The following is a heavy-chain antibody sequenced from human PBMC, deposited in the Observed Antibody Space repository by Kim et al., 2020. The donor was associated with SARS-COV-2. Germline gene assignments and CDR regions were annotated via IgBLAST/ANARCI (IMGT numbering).Heavy chain of an antibody. CDR1: GFTFSSYA. J-gene: IGHJ5*02. CDR3: ARPYSGSYWGWFDP. V-gene: IGHV3-30-3*01. Sequence: GGSLRLSCAASGFTFSSYAMHWVRQAPGKGLEWVAVISYDGSNKYYADSVKGRFTISRDNSKNTLYLQMNSLRAEDTAVYYCARPYSGSYWGWFDPWGQG. CDR2: ISYDGSNK. D-gene: IGHD1-26*01.